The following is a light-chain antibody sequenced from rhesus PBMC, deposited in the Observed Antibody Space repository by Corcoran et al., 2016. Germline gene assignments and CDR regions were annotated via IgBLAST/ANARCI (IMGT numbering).Light chain of an antibody. CDR2: KAA. CDR1: QGISSW. CDR3: QQYSSGPPT. V-gene: IGKV1-22*01. Sequence: DIQMTQSPSSLSASVGDTVTITCRASQGISSWLAWYQQKPGKAPKLLIEKAARWQSGVPSRFSGSGTGTDVTLTISSLQSEDFATYCCQQYSSGPPTFGGGTKVEVK. J-gene: IGKJ4*01.